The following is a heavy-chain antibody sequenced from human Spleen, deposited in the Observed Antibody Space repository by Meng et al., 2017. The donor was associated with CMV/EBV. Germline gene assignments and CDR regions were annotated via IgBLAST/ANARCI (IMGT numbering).Heavy chain of an antibody. D-gene: IGHD2-15*01. J-gene: IGHJ4*02. Sequence: FTVEDYGMRWVRQAPGKGLEWEAGKNGNGGDGGYQDTVKGRLANCSDNVKNYLYLQMNSLRAEDTGLYYCAGGLCGCCGGGSCCSPDFWGQGTLVTVSS. CDR3: AGGLCGCCGGGSCCSPDF. CDR2: KNGNGGDG. CDR1: FTVEDYG. V-gene: IGHV3-20*03.